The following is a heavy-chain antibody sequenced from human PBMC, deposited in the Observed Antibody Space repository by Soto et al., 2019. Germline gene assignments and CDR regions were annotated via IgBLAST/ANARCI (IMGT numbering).Heavy chain of an antibody. D-gene: IGHD3-3*01. Sequence: SLRLSCAASGFTFSSYWMSWVRQAPGKGLEWVANIKQDGSEKYYVDSVKGRFTISRDNAKNSLYLQMNSLRAEDTAVYYCARVYYDFWSGYYPLGPFDYWGQGTLVTVSS. CDR1: GFTFSSYW. J-gene: IGHJ4*02. CDR3: ARVYYDFWSGYYPLGPFDY. CDR2: IKQDGSEK. V-gene: IGHV3-7*05.